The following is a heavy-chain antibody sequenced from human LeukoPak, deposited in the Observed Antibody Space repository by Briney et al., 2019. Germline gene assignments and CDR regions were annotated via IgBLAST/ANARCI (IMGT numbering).Heavy chain of an antibody. CDR2: ISGTSDTT. Sequence: GGSLRPSCAASGFIFKNYAMSWVRQAPGKGLEWVSIISGTSDTTRYGDSVRGRFTTSRDNPRNTLYLQMNSLRVDDTAVYYCAKADATIGGAFDIWGQGTMVTVSS. J-gene: IGHJ3*02. CDR1: GFIFKNYA. CDR3: AKADATIGGAFDI. D-gene: IGHD3-3*01. V-gene: IGHV3-23*01.